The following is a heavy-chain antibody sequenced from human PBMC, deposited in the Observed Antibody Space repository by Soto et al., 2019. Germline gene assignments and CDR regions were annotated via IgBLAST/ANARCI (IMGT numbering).Heavy chain of an antibody. CDR2: ISYDGSNK. J-gene: IGHJ6*02. D-gene: IGHD5-12*01. Sequence: QVQLVESGGGVVQPGRSLRLSCAASGFTFSSYAMHWVRQAPDEGLEWLAVISYDGSNKYYADSVKGRFTISRDNSKNTLYLQMNSLRAEDTAVYYCARDYYRFNSGYGFSMDVWGQGTTVTVSS. CDR3: ARDYYRFNSGYGFSMDV. CDR1: GFTFSSYA. V-gene: IGHV3-30-3*01.